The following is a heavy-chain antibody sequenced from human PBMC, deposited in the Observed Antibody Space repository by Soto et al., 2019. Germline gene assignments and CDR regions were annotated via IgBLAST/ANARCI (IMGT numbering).Heavy chain of an antibody. J-gene: IGHJ4*02. V-gene: IGHV3-72*01. Sequence: PGGSLRLSCAASGFTFSDHYMDWVRQAPGKGLEWVGRIRNKPNRYTTEYAASVKGRFSISRDDSKNSLYLQMNGLKTEDSAVYYCATGINPFDSWGQGTLVTVSS. CDR1: GFTFSDHY. CDR3: ATGINPFDS. D-gene: IGHD1-26*01. CDR2: IRNKPNRYTT.